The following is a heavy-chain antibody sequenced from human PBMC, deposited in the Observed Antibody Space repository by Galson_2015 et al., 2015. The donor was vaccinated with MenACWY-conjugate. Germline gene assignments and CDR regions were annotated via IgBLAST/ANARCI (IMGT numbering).Heavy chain of an antibody. CDR2: MYPGDSDA. V-gene: IGHV5-51*03. Sequence: QSGAEVKKPGESLKISCPTSGYSFASYWIVWVRQVPGKGLELLGTMYPGDSDAKYSPPFQGQVTMSADQSINTAYLRWTSLKSSDSAIYYCARRSARSHFDLWGQGTLVTVSS. CDR1: GYSFASYW. J-gene: IGHJ4*02. CDR3: ARRSARSHFDL. D-gene: IGHD6-6*01.